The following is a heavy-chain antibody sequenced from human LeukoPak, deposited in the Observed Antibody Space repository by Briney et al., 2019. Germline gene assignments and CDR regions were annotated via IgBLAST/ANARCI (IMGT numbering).Heavy chain of an antibody. J-gene: IGHJ4*02. CDR3: ARAGGDLTASQGYFDY. CDR1: GGSISSGYYY. CDR2: IYASGST. V-gene: IGHV4-61*10. D-gene: IGHD1-14*01. Sequence: PSETLSLTCSVSGGSISSGYYYWTWIRQPAGKGLEYIGHIYASGSTNYNPSLKSRVTISIDTSKNQFSLKLSSVTAADTAVYYCARAGGDLTASQGYFDYWGQGTLVTVSS.